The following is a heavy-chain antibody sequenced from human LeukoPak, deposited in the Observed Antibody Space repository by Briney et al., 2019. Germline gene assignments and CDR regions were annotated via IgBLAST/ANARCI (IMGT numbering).Heavy chain of an antibody. V-gene: IGHV4-59*01. J-gene: IGHJ3*02. CDR1: GGSISSYY. CDR3: ARDRGLRSGSYYKAFDI. Sequence: PSETLPLTCTVSGGSISSYYWSWIRQPPGKGLEWIGYIYYSGSTNYNPSLKSRVTISVDTSKNQFSLKLSSVTAADTAVYYCARDRGLRSGSYYKAFDIWGQGTMVTVSS. D-gene: IGHD1-26*01. CDR2: IYYSGST.